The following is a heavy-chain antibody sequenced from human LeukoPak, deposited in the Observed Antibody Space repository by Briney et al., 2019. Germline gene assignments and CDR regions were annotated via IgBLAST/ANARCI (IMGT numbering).Heavy chain of an antibody. J-gene: IGHJ4*02. CDR2: ISGSGENT. V-gene: IGHV3-23*01. D-gene: IGHD1-26*01. Sequence: GGSLRLSCAPSGFTFGIYATGGVGQAPGRGREWVSTISGSGENTYYADSVKGRFTISKLNSKNTLHLQMSSLRAEDTAVYYCAKDQTFLGSYFDDWGQGILVTVSS. CDR1: GFTFGIYA. CDR3: AKDQTFLGSYFDD.